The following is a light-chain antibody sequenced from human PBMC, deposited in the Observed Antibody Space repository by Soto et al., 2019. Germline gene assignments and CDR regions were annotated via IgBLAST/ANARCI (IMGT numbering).Light chain of an antibody. J-gene: IGKJ2*01. CDR3: QQRIWPRIT. Sequence: EIVLTQSPATLSLSPGERATFSCWASQTVSRHLAWYHQKPGQAPRLLIYDISYRATGIPARFSGSGSGTGFPLTIRSLEPEDSGVYYCQQRIWPRITFGQGTKLEIK. V-gene: IGKV3-11*01. CDR2: DIS. CDR1: QTVSRH.